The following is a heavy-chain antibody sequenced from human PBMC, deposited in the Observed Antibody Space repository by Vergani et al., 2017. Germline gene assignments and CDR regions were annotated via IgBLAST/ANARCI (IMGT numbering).Heavy chain of an antibody. J-gene: IGHJ5*02. V-gene: IGHV4-39*01. D-gene: IGHD6-13*01. CDR2: IYYSGST. Sequence: QLQLQESGPGLVKPSETLSLTCTVSGGSISSSSYYWGWIRQPPGKGLEWIGSIYYSGSTYYNPSLKSRVTISVDTSKNQFSLKLSSVTAADTAVYYCARPVGAKLVNWFDPWGQGTLVTVSS. CDR3: ARPVGAKLVNWFDP. CDR1: GGSISSSSYY.